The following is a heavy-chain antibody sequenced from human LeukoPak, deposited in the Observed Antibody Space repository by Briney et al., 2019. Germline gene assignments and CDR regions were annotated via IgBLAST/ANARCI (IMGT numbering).Heavy chain of an antibody. CDR3: ARDGYYYNNSGYYAFDI. D-gene: IGHD3-22*01. Sequence: GGSLRLSCAASGFTFGSNWMHWVRQAPGKGLVWVSRIQSDGSTTSYADSVKGRFTISRDNAKSTLYLQMNSLRAEDTAVYYCARDGYYYNNSGYYAFDIWGQGAMVTVSS. V-gene: IGHV3-74*01. CDR1: GFTFGSNW. CDR2: IQSDGSTT. J-gene: IGHJ3*02.